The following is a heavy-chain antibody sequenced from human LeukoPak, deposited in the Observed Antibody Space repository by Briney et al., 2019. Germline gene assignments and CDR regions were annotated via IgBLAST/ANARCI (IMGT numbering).Heavy chain of an antibody. Sequence: PGGSLRPSCAASGFTFSSYAMSWVRQAPGKGLEWVSAISGSGGSTYYADSVKGRFTISRDNSKNTLYLQMNSLRAEDTAVYFCAKDPPGGYCSGGSCWGGWGQGTLVTVSS. J-gene: IGHJ4*02. CDR1: GFTFSSYA. D-gene: IGHD2-15*01. CDR3: AKDPPGGYCSGGSCWGG. CDR2: ISGSGGST. V-gene: IGHV3-23*01.